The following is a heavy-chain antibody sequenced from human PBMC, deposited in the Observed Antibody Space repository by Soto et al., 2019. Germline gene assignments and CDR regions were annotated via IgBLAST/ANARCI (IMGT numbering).Heavy chain of an antibody. V-gene: IGHV3-74*01. J-gene: IGHJ5*01. D-gene: IGHD3-10*01. CDR3: ARDKWTGELSNWFDS. CDR2: INSDASST. CDR1: GFTFTRYW. Sequence: GGSLRLSCASSGFTFTRYWMHLVRQAPGKGLVWVSRINSDASSTTYADSVKGRFTISRDNAKNTLYLQMNSLRAEDTAVYYCARDKWTGELSNWFDSWGQGTLVTVSS.